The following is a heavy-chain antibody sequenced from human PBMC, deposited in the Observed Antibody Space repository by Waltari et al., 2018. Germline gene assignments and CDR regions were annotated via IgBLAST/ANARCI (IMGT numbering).Heavy chain of an antibody. D-gene: IGHD1-26*01. J-gene: IGHJ4*02. V-gene: IGHV3-21*01. CDR1: GFTFGSYD. CDR2: ISTSSNYI. CDR3: ARWDVLGYFFDY. Sequence: EVKLAESGGGLVKPGASLGFSGLASGFTFGSYDNNWVRQAPGKGLEWVSSISTSSNYIYYADSVKGRFTISRDNAKSSLYLQINSLIAEDTAVYYCARWDVLGYFFDYWGQGTLVTVSS.